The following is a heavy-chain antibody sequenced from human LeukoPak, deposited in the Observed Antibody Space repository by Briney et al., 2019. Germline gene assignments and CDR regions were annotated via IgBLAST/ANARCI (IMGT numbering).Heavy chain of an antibody. CDR2: IYSGGST. V-gene: IGHV3-53*01. Sequence: GGSLRLSCAASGFTVGSNYMSWVRQAPGKGLEWVSVIYSGGSTYYADSVKGRFTISRDNSKNTLYLQMNSLRAEDTAVYYCARDNRFGGLDAFDIWGQGTMVTVSS. D-gene: IGHD3-10*01. CDR3: ARDNRFGGLDAFDI. J-gene: IGHJ3*02. CDR1: GFTVGSNY.